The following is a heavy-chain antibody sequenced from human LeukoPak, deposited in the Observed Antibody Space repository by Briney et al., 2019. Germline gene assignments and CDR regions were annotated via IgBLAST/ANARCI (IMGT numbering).Heavy chain of an antibody. CDR1: DDSVSSSRYY. V-gene: IGHV4-61*01. Sequence: SEILSLTCTVSDDSVSSSRYYWTWIRQPPGKGLEWIGYIYHGSATSNPSLESRVTLSMDTSKNQYSLKMTSVTAADTAVYYCAREGGRQWLVSGAPDSWGQGTLVTVSS. CDR2: IYHGSA. D-gene: IGHD6-19*01. CDR3: AREGGRQWLVSGAPDS. J-gene: IGHJ5*01.